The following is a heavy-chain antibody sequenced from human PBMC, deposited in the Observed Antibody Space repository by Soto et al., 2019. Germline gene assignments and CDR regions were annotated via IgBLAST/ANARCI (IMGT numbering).Heavy chain of an antibody. D-gene: IGHD3-9*01. CDR2: IYWDDDK. Sequence: QITLKESGPTLVKPTQTLTLTCTFSGFSLSTSGVGVGWIRQPPGKALEWLALIYWDDDKRYSPSLKSRLTITKDTSKNQVVLTMTNMDPVDTATYYCAHSGYDILTGSYYFDYWGQGTLVTVSS. CDR1: GFSLSTSGVG. J-gene: IGHJ4*02. V-gene: IGHV2-5*02. CDR3: AHSGYDILTGSYYFDY.